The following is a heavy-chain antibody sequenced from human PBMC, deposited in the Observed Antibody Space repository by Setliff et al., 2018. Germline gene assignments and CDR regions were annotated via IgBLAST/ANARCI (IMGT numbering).Heavy chain of an antibody. J-gene: IGHJ5*02. CDR3: ARVGSKPQLGWFDP. V-gene: IGHV3-74*03. CDR2: ISTDGSSI. Sequence: GGSLRLSCVTSGFTFSTYWMHWVRQAPGQGLVWVARISTDGSSITYADSVKGRFTISRDNARNTPYLQMNSLTAEDTAVYYCARVGSKPQLGWFDPWGQGTMVTVSS. CDR1: GFTFSTYW. D-gene: IGHD1-26*01.